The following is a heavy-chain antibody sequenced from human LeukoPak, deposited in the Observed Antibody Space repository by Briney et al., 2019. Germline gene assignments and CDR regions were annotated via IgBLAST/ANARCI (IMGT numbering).Heavy chain of an antibody. Sequence: SETLSLTCTVSGGSISSYYWSWIRQPPGKGLEWIGYIYYSGSTNYNPSLKSRVTISVDTSKNQFSLKLSSVTAADTAVYYCARGGGGYSYGHYFDYWGQGTLVTVSS. D-gene: IGHD5-18*01. CDR3: ARGGGGYSYGHYFDY. CDR1: GGSISSYY. V-gene: IGHV4-59*12. CDR2: IYYSGST. J-gene: IGHJ4*02.